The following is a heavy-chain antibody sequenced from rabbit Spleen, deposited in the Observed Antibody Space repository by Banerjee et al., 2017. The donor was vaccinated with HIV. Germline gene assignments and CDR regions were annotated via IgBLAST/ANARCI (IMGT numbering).Heavy chain of an antibody. CDR3: ARDGSGWGANFNL. J-gene: IGHJ6*01. D-gene: IGHD4-1*01. V-gene: IGHV1S45*01. Sequence: QEQLEESGGDLVKPEGSLTLTCTASGFSFSSSYWICWVRQAPGKGLEWIACIDAGYRGNTYYASWAKGRFTISKTSSTTVTLQMTSLTAADTATYFCARDGSGWGANFNLWGPGTLVTVS. CDR2: IDAGYRGNT. CDR1: GFSFSSSYW.